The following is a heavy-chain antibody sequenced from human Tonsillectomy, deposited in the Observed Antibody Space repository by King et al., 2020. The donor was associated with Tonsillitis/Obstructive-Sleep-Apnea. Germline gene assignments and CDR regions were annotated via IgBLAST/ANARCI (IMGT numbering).Heavy chain of an antibody. CDR1: GYTFTSYG. V-gene: IGHV1-18*01. J-gene: IGHJ4*02. CDR2: ISAYNGNT. CDR3: ARDRNPGYTSTWYGSFDY. Sequence: QLVQSGAEVKKPGASVKVSCRASGYTFTSYGINWVRQAPGQGLEWMGWISAYNGNTNYAQNLQGRVTMTTDTTPNKAYMDRRSLRSDDTAVYYCARDRNPGYTSTWYGSFDYWGQGTLVTVSS. D-gene: IGHD6-13*01.